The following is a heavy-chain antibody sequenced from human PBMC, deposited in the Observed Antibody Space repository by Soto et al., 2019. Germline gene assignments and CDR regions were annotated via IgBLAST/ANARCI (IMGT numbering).Heavy chain of an antibody. J-gene: IGHJ4*02. D-gene: IGHD6-6*01. CDR1: GGSISSGDYY. V-gene: IGHV4-30-4*01. Sequence: PSETLSLTCTVSGGSISSGDYYWSWIRQPPGKGLEWIGYIYYSGSTYYNPSLKSRVTISVDTSKNQFSLKLSSVTAADTAVYYCARTVVSSSEFFDYWGQGTLVTVSS. CDR2: IYYSGST. CDR3: ARTVVSSSEFFDY.